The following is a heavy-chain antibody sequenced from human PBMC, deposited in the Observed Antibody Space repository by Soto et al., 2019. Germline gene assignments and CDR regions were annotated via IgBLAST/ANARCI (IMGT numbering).Heavy chain of an antibody. Sequence: SVKVSCKASGGTFSSYTISWVRQAPGQGLEWMGRIIPILGIANYAQKFQGRVTITADKSTSTAYMELSSPRSEDTAVYYCARGDKIAAAGRIWGQGTLVTVSS. CDR2: IIPILGIA. V-gene: IGHV1-69*02. D-gene: IGHD6-13*01. CDR3: ARGDKIAAAGRI. CDR1: GGTFSSYT. J-gene: IGHJ4*02.